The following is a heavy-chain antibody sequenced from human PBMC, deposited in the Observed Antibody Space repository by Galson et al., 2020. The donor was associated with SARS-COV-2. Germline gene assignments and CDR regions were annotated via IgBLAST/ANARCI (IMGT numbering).Heavy chain of an antibody. Sequence: LRLSCAASGFTFSSYWMHWVRQAPGKGLVWVSRIYSEGSSTSYADSVKGRFTISGDDAKNTLYLHMRSLRAEDTAVYYCARGDMRNDYFDYWGQGTLVTVSS. J-gene: IGHJ4*02. CDR2: IYSEGSST. CDR3: ARGDMRNDYFDY. CDR1: GFTFSSYW. D-gene: IGHD3-16*01. V-gene: IGHV3-74*01.